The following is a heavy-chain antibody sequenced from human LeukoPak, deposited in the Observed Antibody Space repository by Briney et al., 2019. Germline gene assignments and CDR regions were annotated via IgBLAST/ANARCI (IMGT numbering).Heavy chain of an antibody. CDR1: GYRFTSYW. J-gene: IGHJ6*02. CDR3: SRQGPIRGIDV. CDR2: IYPGDSES. Sequence: GESLKISCKGSGYRFTSYWIAWVRQTPGKGLEWMGIIYPGDSESRKSPSFQGQITFSVDKSISTAYLQWSSLKASDTAIYHCSRQGPIRGIDVWGQGTTVTVSS. V-gene: IGHV5-51*01.